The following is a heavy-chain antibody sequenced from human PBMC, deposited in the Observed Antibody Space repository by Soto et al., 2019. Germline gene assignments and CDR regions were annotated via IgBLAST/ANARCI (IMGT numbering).Heavy chain of an antibody. V-gene: IGHV3-30-3*01. CDR3: ARDGNLVENYHYYGTDV. CDR1: GFTFSSYA. CDR2: ISYDGSNK. J-gene: IGHJ6*02. D-gene: IGHD6-6*01. Sequence: QVQLVESGGGVVQPGRSLRLSCAASGFTFSSYAMHRVRQAPGKGLEWVAVISYDGSNKYYADSVKGRFTISRDNSKNTLYLQMNILRAEDTAVYYCARDGNLVENYHYYGTDVWGQGTTVTVSS.